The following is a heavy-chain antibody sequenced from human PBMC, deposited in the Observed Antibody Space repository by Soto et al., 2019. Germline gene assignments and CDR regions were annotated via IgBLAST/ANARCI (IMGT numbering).Heavy chain of an antibody. CDR2: IIPIFGTA. D-gene: IGHD3-16*01. V-gene: IGHV1-69*06. CDR1: GGTFSSYA. CDR3: ARDIGGYYYYGMDV. J-gene: IGHJ6*02. Sequence: ASVKVSCKASGGTFSSYAISWVRQAPGQGLEWMGGIIPIFGTANYAQKFQGRVTITADKSTSTAYMELSSLRSEDTAVYYCARDIGGYYYYGMDVWGQGTTVTVSS.